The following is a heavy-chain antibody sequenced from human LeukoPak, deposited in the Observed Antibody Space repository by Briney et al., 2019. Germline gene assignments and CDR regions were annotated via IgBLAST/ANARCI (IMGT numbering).Heavy chain of an antibody. J-gene: IGHJ5*02. CDR2: ISGSGGST. CDR3: AKDRAVAGTVLGWFDP. V-gene: IGHV3-23*01. D-gene: IGHD6-13*01. Sequence: PGGSLRLSCAASGFTFSSYAMSWVRQAPGKGLEWVSAISGSGGSTYYADSVKGRFTISRDNSKNTLYLQMNSLRAEDTAVYYCAKDRAVAGTVLGWFDPWGQGTLVTVSS. CDR1: GFTFSSYA.